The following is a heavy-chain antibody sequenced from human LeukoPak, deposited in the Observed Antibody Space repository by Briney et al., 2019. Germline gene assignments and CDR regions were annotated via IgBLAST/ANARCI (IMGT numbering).Heavy chain of an antibody. CDR1: GFTVSTNY. J-gene: IGHJ4*02. CDR3: ARGGWFGELLFDY. CDR2: IYSGGST. V-gene: IGHV3-53*01. Sequence: PGGSLRLSCAVSGFTVSTNYMNWVRQAPGKGLEWVSIIYSGGSTYYTDSVKGRFTISRDNSKNTLYLQMNSLRAEDTAVYYCARGGWFGELLFDYWGQGTLVTVSS. D-gene: IGHD3-10*01.